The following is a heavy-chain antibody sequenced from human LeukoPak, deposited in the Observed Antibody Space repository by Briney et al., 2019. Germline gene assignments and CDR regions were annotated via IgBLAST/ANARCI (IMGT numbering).Heavy chain of an antibody. V-gene: IGHV3-7*02. CDR3: AQVHSSPTGFDY. J-gene: IGHJ4*02. CDR1: GFTFSSYW. Sequence: QPGGSLRLSCAASGFTFSSYWMTWVRQAPGKGLEWVANIREDGSEKNYEDSVKGRFTISRDNAKNSLYLQMNSLRAEDTAVYYCAQVHSSPTGFDYWGQGTLVTVSS. D-gene: IGHD6-13*01. CDR2: IREDGSEK.